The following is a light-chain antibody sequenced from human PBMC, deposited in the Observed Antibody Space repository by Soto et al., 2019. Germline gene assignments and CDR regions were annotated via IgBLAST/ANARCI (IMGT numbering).Light chain of an antibody. J-gene: IGLJ2*01. CDR1: SSDVGGYNY. V-gene: IGLV2-14*03. CDR2: DVS. CDR3: SSYTSGSTRVV. Sequence: QSALTQPASGSGSPGQSITISCTGTSSDVGGYNYVSWYQQHPGKAPKVMIYDVSKRPSGISNRFSGSKSGNTASLTISGLQVEDEADYYCSSYTSGSTRVVLGGGTKLTVL.